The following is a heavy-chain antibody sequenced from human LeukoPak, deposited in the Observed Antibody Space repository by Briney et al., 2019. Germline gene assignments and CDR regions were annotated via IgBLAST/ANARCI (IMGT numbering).Heavy chain of an antibody. J-gene: IGHJ6*03. Sequence: GGSLRLFCAASGFIFSNYDMQWARQVTGKGLEWVSLIGTAGDTYYPDSVRGRFTISRENVNNSLYLEMNSLRADDTASYYCVRGLPGDHMDVWGKGTTVTVSS. V-gene: IGHV3-13*01. D-gene: IGHD7-27*01. CDR2: IGTAGDT. CDR1: GFIFSNYD. CDR3: VRGLPGDHMDV.